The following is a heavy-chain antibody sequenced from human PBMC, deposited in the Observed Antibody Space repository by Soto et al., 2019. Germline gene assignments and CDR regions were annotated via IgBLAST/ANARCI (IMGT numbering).Heavy chain of an antibody. CDR3: AKDRCPPVLSHYTYGYFDV. D-gene: IGHD3-10*01. J-gene: IGHJ2*01. Sequence: EVQLLESGGGLVQPGGSLSLSCAASGFTFSSYAMSWVRHTPGTGLEWVAGISGSGCATYYADAVKGRLTISRDNSNNPLDLQMNSLRAEDTAVYYCAKDRCPPVLSHYTYGYFDVWGRGTLGTVSS. CDR2: ISGSGCAT. CDR1: GFTFSSYA. V-gene: IGHV3-23*01.